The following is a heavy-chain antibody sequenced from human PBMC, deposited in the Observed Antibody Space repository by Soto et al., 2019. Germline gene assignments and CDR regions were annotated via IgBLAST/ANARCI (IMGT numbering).Heavy chain of an antibody. Sequence: GSLRLSCAASGFTFSSYAMSWVRQAPGKGLEWVSAISGSGGSTYYADSVKGRFTISRDNSKNTLYLQMNSLRAEDTAVYYCAKSGGITMIVVVITGFDYWGQGTLVTVSS. V-gene: IGHV3-23*01. CDR1: GFTFSSYA. CDR3: AKSGGITMIVVVITGFDY. D-gene: IGHD3-22*01. J-gene: IGHJ4*02. CDR2: ISGSGGST.